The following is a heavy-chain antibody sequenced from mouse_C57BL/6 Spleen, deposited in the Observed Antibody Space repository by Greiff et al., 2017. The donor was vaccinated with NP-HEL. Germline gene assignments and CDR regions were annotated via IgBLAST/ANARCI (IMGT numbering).Heavy chain of an antibody. J-gene: IGHJ2*01. Sequence: VQLKQSGLELVKPGASVKISCKASGYSFTGYYMNWVKQSPEKSLEWIGEINPSTGGTTYNQKFKAKATLTVDKSSSTAYMQLKSLTSEDSAVYYCARVTTVVATEGYFDYWGQGTTLTVSS. V-gene: IGHV1-42*01. CDR2: INPSTGGT. D-gene: IGHD1-1*01. CDR1: GYSFTGYY. CDR3: ARVTTVVATEGYFDY.